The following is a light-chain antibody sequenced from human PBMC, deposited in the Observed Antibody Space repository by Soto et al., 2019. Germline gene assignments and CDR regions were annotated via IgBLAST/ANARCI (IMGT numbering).Light chain of an antibody. CDR3: PQYDNWPLT. CDR1: QSISSN. CDR2: DAS. V-gene: IGKV3-15*01. J-gene: IGKJ4*01. Sequence: EIVLTQSPGTLSLSPGERATLSCRASQSISSNLAWFQQKPGQAPRLLIYDASNMATGFPARFSGSGSGTEFTLTISSLQSEDFAVYYCPQYDNWPLTFGGGTKVDIK.